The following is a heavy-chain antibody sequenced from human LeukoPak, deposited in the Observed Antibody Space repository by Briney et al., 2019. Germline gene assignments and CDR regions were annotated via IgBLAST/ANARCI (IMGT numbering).Heavy chain of an antibody. CDR1: GGSISSSSYY. CDR3: ARQNGYYYGMDV. Sequence: ASETLSLTCTVSGGSISSSSYYWGWIRQPPGKGLEWIGSIYYSGSTYYNPSLKSRVTISVDTSKNQFSLKLSSVTAADTAVYYCARQNGYYYGMDVWGQGTTVTVSS. CDR2: IYYSGST. V-gene: IGHV4-39*01. J-gene: IGHJ6*02.